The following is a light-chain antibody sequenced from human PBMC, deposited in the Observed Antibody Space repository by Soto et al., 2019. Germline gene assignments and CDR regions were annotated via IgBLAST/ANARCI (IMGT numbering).Light chain of an antibody. Sequence: DIQMTHSPSSLSASVLYRVTITCRSSQSISRWLAWYQQKPGKAPKVLIWDASSLQRGVPSRFSGSGSGTEFTLTISSLQPDDFATYYCQQHNGYSTWTFGQGTKVDIK. V-gene: IGKV1-5*01. CDR3: QQHNGYSTWT. CDR2: DAS. CDR1: QSISRW. J-gene: IGKJ1*01.